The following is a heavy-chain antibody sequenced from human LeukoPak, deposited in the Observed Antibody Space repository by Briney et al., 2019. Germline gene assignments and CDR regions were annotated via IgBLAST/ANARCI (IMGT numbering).Heavy chain of an antibody. CDR3: ARHPRSIVGAIDY. V-gene: IGHV4-59*08. D-gene: IGHD1-26*01. J-gene: IGHJ4*02. CDR1: GGSISSYY. Sequence: NPSETLSLTCTVSGGSISSYYWSWIRQPPGKGLEWIGYIYYSGSTNYNPSLKSRVTISVDTSKNQFSLKLSSVTAADTAVYYCARHPRSIVGAIDYWGQGTLVTVSS. CDR2: IYYSGST.